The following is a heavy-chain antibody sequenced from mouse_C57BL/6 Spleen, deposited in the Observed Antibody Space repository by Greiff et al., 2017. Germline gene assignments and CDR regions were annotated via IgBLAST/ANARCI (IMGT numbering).Heavy chain of an antibody. CDR3: ARAGYYRSMDC. CDR2: ISYSGST. D-gene: IGHD2-3*01. J-gene: IGHJ4*01. Sequence: EVKVVESGPGIVKPSQSLSLPCTVTGYSITSGYDWHWIRHFPGNKLEWMGYISYSGSTNYNPYLKSRISITHATSKNHFFLKLNSVTTEETATYYCARAGYYRSMDCWGQGTSVTVSS. V-gene: IGHV3-1*01. CDR1: GYSITSGYD.